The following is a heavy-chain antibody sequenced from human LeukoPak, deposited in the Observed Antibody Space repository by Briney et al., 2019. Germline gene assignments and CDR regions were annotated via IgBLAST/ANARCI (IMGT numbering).Heavy chain of an antibody. V-gene: IGHV4-38-2*01. CDR3: ARFGSTSGRGFDP. J-gene: IGHJ5*02. Sequence: SETLSLTCAVSGYSINSDYYWGWIRQPPGKGLEWIGTISHSGTTYYNPSLKSRVTISMDTSKNRFYLDMTSVTAADTAVYFCARFGSTSGRGFDPWGQGTLVTVSS. CDR2: ISHSGTT. D-gene: IGHD2-2*01. CDR1: GYSINSDYY.